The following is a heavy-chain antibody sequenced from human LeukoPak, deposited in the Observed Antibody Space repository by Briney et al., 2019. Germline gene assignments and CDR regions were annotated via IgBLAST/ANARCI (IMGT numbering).Heavy chain of an antibody. D-gene: IGHD6-13*01. J-gene: IGHJ4*02. CDR1: GFTFSSYE. CDR2: ISSTGSSM. Sequence: PGGSLRLSCAASGFTFSSYEMNWVRQAPGKGLEWISYISSTGSSMYYADSVKGRFTISRDNAKNSLYLQMNSLRAEDTAVYYCARDLFTRAAAGVWGQGTLVTVSS. CDR3: ARDLFTRAAAGV. V-gene: IGHV3-48*03.